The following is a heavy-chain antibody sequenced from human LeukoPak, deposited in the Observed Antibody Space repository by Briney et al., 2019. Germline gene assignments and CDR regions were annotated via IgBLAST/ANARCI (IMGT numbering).Heavy chain of an antibody. CDR1: GGSFSGYY. Sequence: SETLSLTCAVYGGSFSGYYWSWIRQPPGEGLEWIGEINHSGSTNYSPSLKSRVTISVDTSKNQFSLKLSSVTAADTAVYYCARECDGIAARPYYFDYWGQGTLVTVSS. CDR3: ARECDGIAARPYYFDY. CDR2: INHSGST. J-gene: IGHJ4*02. D-gene: IGHD6-6*01. V-gene: IGHV4-34*01.